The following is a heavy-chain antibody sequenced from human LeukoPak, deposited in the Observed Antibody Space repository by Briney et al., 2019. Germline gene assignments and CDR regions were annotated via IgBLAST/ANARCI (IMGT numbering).Heavy chain of an antibody. D-gene: IGHD1-26*01. CDR1: GYTFSSYG. Sequence: ASVKVSCKASGYTFSSYGISWARQAPGQGLEWMGWITSYNGNTKYAQQLQGRVTMTTDTSTGTAYMELSSLRSEDTAVYYCAREVGATHRSFGYWGQGTLVTVSS. CDR3: AREVGATHRSFGY. J-gene: IGHJ4*02. V-gene: IGHV1-18*01. CDR2: ITSYNGNT.